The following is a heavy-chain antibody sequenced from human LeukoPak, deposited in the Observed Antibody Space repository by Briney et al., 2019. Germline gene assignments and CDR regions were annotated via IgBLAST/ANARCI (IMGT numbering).Heavy chain of an antibody. CDR3: ARDLAVVTRGPDFDY. V-gene: IGHV3-11*01. J-gene: IGHJ4*02. D-gene: IGHD4-23*01. CDR1: GLTFSDYY. CDR2: ISSSGSTI. Sequence: PEGSLRLSCAASGLTFSDYYMSWIRQAPGKGLEWVSYISSSGSTIYYADSVKGRFTISRDNAKNSLYLQMNSLRAEDTAVYYCARDLAVVTRGPDFDYWGQGTLVTVSS.